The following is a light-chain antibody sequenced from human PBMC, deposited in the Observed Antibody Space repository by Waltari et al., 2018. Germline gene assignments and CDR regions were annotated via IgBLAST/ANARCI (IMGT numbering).Light chain of an antibody. CDR1: QNLNNW. Sequence: DIQMTQSPSTLSASVGDRVTISFRASQNLNNWLAWYQQKPGKAPKMLIYKTSTLESGVPSRFSGSGSGTEFTLTISSLQPDDFATYFCQQYHTYWTFGQGTRVEIK. CDR3: QQYHTYWT. V-gene: IGKV1-5*03. J-gene: IGKJ1*01. CDR2: KTS.